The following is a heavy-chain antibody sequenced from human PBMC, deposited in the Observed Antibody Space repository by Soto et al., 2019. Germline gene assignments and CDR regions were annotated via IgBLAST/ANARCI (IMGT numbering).Heavy chain of an antibody. CDR2: IYYSGST. Sequence: SETLRLTCTFSGGSISSYYWSWILQPPGKGLEWIGYIYYSGSTNYNPSLKSRVTISVDTSKNQFSLKLSSVTASDTAVYYCARDRAIAAAGIYSHYYGLDVCGKVNTGT. V-gene: IGHV4-59*01. CDR1: GGSISSYY. CDR3: ARDRAIAAAGIYSHYYGLDV. J-gene: IGHJ6*04. D-gene: IGHD6-13*01.